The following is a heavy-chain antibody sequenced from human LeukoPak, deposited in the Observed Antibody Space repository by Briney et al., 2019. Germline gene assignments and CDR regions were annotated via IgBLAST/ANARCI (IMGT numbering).Heavy chain of an antibody. CDR1: GFTFSSYA. J-gene: IGHJ5*02. V-gene: IGHV3-23*01. Sequence: GGSLRLSCAASGFTFSSYAMSWVRQAPGKGLEWVSAISGSGGSTYYADSVKGRFTISRDNSKNTLYLQMNSLRAEDTAVYYCARDPIPSSGWYRGWFDPWGRGTLVTVSS. D-gene: IGHD6-19*01. CDR3: ARDPIPSSGWYRGWFDP. CDR2: ISGSGGST.